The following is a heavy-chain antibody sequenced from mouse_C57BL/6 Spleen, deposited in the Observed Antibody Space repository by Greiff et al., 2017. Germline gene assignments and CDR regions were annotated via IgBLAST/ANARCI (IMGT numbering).Heavy chain of an antibody. CDR2: IYPETGGT. V-gene: IGHV1-15*01. Sequence: QVQLQQSGAELVRPGASVTLSCKASGYTFTDYEMHWVKQTPVHGLEWIGAIYPETGGTAYNQKFKGKAILTADKSSSTAYMELRSLTSEDSAVYYCTGEGRFAYWGQGTLVTVSA. J-gene: IGHJ3*01. CDR1: GYTFTDYE. CDR3: TGEGRFAY.